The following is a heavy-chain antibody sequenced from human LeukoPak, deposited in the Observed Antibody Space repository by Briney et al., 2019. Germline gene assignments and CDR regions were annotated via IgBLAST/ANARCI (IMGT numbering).Heavy chain of an antibody. J-gene: IGHJ4*02. D-gene: IGHD5-24*01. CDR2: IYYSGST. CDR1: GGSISSGGYY. CDR3: ARGKRDTPFDY. Sequence: PSETLSLTCTLSGGSISSGGYYWSWIRQHPGKGLEWIGYIYYSGSTYYNPSLKSRVTISVDTSKNQFSLKLSSVTAADTAVYYCARGKRDTPFDYWGQGTLVTVSS. V-gene: IGHV4-31*03.